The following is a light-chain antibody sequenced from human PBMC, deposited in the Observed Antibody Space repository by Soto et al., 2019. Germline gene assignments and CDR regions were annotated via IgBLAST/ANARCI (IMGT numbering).Light chain of an antibody. V-gene: IGLV2-14*01. J-gene: IGLJ1*01. CDR3: SSYTSSSTYV. CDR2: EVS. Sequence: QSALTQPASVSGSPGQSITISCTGTSSDVGCYNYVSWYQQHPGKAPKLMIYEVSNRPSGVSNRFSGSKSGNTASLTISGLQAEDEADYYCSSYTSSSTYVFGTGTKV. CDR1: SSDVGCYNY.